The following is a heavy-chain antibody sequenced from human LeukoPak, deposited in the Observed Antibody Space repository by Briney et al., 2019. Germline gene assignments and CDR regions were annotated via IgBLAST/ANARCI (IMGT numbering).Heavy chain of an antibody. V-gene: IGHV3-23*01. D-gene: IGHD1-1*01. J-gene: IGHJ6*02. CDR3: AKAGAPRRSPLYYYYGMDV. CDR2: ISGSGGST. CDR1: GFTFSSYA. Sequence: PGGSLRLSCAASGFTFSSYAMSWVRQAPGKGLEWVSAISGSGGSTYYADSVKGRFTISRDNSKNTLYLQMNSLRAEDTAVYYCAKAGAPRRSPLYYYYGMDVWGQGTTVTVSS.